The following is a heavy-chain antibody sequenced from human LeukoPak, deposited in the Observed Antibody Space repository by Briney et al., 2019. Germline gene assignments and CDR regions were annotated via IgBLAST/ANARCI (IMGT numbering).Heavy chain of an antibody. D-gene: IGHD4-17*01. CDR2: ISSSSSYI. J-gene: IGHJ6*02. CDR3: ARDRDYGDYRWHYYYGMDV. CDR1: GFTFSSYS. V-gene: IGHV3-21*01. Sequence: GGSLRLSCAASGFTFSSYSMNWVRQAPGKGLERVSSISSSSSYIYYADSVKGRFTISRDNAKNSLYLQMNSLRAEDTAVYYCARDRDYGDYRWHYYYGMDVWGQGTTVTVSS.